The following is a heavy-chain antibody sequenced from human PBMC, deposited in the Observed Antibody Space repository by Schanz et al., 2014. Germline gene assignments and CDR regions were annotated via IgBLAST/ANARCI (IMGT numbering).Heavy chain of an antibody. CDR2: ISHDGNNK. Sequence: VQLVESGGALVQPGGSLRLSCAASGFTFSRYAMHWVRQAPGKGLEWAALISHDGNNKHYVDSVEGRFTISRDNSKSMLFLEMSSLRVGDTAVYYCVREENYPSFLGYYYYMDVWGKGTSVTVSS. CDR3: VREENYPSFLGYYYYMDV. V-gene: IGHV3-30-3*01. D-gene: IGHD3-10*01. CDR1: GFTFSRYA. J-gene: IGHJ6*03.